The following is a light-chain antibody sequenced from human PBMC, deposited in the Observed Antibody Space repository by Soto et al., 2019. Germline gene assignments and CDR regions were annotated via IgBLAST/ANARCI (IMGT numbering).Light chain of an antibody. CDR3: QNYNSVPPRT. CDR2: AAS. J-gene: IGKJ1*01. V-gene: IGKV1-27*01. CDR1: QGISNF. Sequence: DIQMTQSPSSLSASVGDRVTITCRASQGISNFLAWYQQKPGKVPKLLIYAASTLQSGFPSRFSGSGSGTDFTLTITSLQPEDVATYYCQNYNSVPPRTFGQGTKVDIK.